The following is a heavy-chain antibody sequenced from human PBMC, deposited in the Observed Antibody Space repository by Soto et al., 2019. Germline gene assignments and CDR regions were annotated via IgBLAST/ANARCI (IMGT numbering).Heavy chain of an antibody. D-gene: IGHD3-10*01. CDR2: ISYDGSDK. J-gene: IGHJ4*02. CDR1: GFTFSSFG. Sequence: GGSLRLSCAASGFTFSSFGMHWVRQAPGKGLEWVAVISYDGSDKYYADSVKGRFTISRDNSKDTLYLQMNSLRVEDTAVYYCAKVVGSFWGQGTLVTVSS. V-gene: IGHV3-30*18. CDR3: AKVVGSF.